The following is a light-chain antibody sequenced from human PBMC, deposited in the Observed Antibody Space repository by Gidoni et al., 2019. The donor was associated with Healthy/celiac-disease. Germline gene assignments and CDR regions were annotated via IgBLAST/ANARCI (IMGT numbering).Light chain of an antibody. CDR1: QSVSSY. J-gene: IGKJ1*01. Sequence: EIVLTQSPATLSLSPGERATLSCRASQSVSSYLAWYQQKPGQAPRLLIYDASNRATGIPARFSGSGSGTDFTLTISSLEPEDFAVYYCQHRRTFXQXTKVEIK. CDR2: DAS. CDR3: QHRRT. V-gene: IGKV3-11*01.